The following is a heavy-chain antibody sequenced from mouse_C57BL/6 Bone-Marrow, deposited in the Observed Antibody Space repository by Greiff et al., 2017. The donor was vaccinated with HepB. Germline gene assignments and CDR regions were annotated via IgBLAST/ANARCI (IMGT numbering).Heavy chain of an antibody. CDR3: TKVLAAFDV. D-gene: IGHD1-3*01. Sequence: EVKLQESGEGLVKPGGSLKLSCAASGFTLSSYAMSWVRQTPEKRLEWVAYISSGGDYIYYADTVKGRFTISRDNARNTLYLQMSSLKSEDTAMYYCTKVLAAFDVWGTGTTVTVSS. V-gene: IGHV5-9-1*02. CDR2: ISSGGDYI. J-gene: IGHJ1*03. CDR1: GFTLSSYA.